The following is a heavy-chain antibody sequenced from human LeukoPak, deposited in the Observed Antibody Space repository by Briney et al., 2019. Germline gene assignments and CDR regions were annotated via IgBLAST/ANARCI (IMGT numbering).Heavy chain of an antibody. CDR2: IYYSGST. D-gene: IGHD3-10*01. J-gene: IGHJ4*02. CDR3: ARVGGFGELLSRYYFDY. CDR1: GGSISSSSYY. V-gene: IGHV4-39*01. Sequence: SETLSLTCTVSGGSISSSSYYWGWIRQPPGKGLEWIRSIYYSGSTYYNPSPKSRVTISVDTSKNQFSLKLSSVTAADTAVYYCARVGGFGELLSRYYFDYWGQGTLVTVSS.